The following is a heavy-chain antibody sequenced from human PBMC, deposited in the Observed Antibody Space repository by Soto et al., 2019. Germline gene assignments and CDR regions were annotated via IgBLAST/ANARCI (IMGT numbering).Heavy chain of an antibody. CDR1: GFTFSDYY. D-gene: IGHD3-22*01. V-gene: IGHV3-11*01. CDR3: ARAHYYDSSGYAASDAFDI. CDR2: ISSSGSTI. J-gene: IGHJ3*02. Sequence: PGGSLRLSCAASGFTFSDYYMRWIRQAPGKGLEWVSYISSSGSTIYYADSVKGRFTISRDNAKNSPYLQMNSLRAEDTAVYYCARAHYYDSSGYAASDAFDIWGQGTMVTVSS.